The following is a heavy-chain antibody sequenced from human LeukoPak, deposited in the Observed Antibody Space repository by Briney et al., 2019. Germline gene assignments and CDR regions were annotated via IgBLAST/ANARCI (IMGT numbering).Heavy chain of an antibody. Sequence: GGSLRLSCAASGFTFSSYAMRWVRQAPGKGLEWVSAISSSGGSTYYADSVKGRFTISRDNSKNTLYLQMNSLRAEDTAVYYCAKAFMRPHFWSGYLDYWGQGALVTVSS. V-gene: IGHV3-23*01. D-gene: IGHD3-3*02. J-gene: IGHJ4*02. CDR3: AKAFMRPHFWSGYLDY. CDR2: ISSSGGST. CDR1: GFTFSSYA.